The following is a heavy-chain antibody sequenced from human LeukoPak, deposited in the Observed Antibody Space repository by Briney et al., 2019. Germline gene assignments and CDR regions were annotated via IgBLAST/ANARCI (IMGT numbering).Heavy chain of an antibody. CDR3: VRDPFIAAAGSVFDY. Sequence: ASVKVSCKASGYTFTNYTLNWVRQAPGQGLEWMGWIDTNTGNPTYAQGFIGRFVFSLDTSVTTAYLQISSLKAEDTAVYYCVRDPFIAAAGSVFDYWGQGTLVTVSS. CDR1: GYTFTNYT. V-gene: IGHV7-4-1*02. J-gene: IGHJ4*02. CDR2: IDTNTGNP. D-gene: IGHD6-13*01.